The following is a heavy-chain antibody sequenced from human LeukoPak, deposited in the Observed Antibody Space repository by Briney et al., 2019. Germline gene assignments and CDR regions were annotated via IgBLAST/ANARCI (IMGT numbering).Heavy chain of an antibody. CDR3: ARAFTIFGTWFDP. J-gene: IGHJ5*02. Sequence: SETLSLTCAVSGGSISSGGYSWSWIRQPPGKGLEWIGYIYHSGSTYYNPSLKSRVTISVDRSKNQFSLKLSPVTAADTAVYYCARAFTIFGTWFDPWGQGTLVTVSS. CDR2: IYHSGST. CDR1: GGSISSGGYS. V-gene: IGHV4-30-2*01. D-gene: IGHD3-3*01.